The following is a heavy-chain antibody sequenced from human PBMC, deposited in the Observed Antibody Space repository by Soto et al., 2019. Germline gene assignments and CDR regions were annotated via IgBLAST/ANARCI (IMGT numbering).Heavy chain of an antibody. CDR2: IYYSGST. CDR1: GGSISSSSYY. Sequence: SETLSLTCTVSGGSISSSSYYWGWIRQPPGKGLEWIGSIYYSGSTYYNPSLKSRVTISVDTSKNQFSLKLSSVTAADTAVYYCARHLSSGYYDSSGYYYVVGLYYFDYWGQGTLVTVSS. CDR3: ARHLSSGYYDSSGYYYVVGLYYFDY. D-gene: IGHD3-22*01. V-gene: IGHV4-39*01. J-gene: IGHJ4*02.